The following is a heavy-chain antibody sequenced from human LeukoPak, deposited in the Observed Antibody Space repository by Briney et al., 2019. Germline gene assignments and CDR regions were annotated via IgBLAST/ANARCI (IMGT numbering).Heavy chain of an antibody. CDR3: AKSRVGYDY. CDR1: GFTFSSYA. V-gene: IGHV3-23*01. Sequence: PGGSLRLSCAASGFTFSSYAMSWARQAPGKGLEWVSAVSSSGGNTYYADSVKGRFAISRDNSKNTLYLQMNSLRAEDTAVYYCAKSRVGYDYWGQGTLVTVSS. D-gene: IGHD5-12*01. CDR2: VSSSGGNT. J-gene: IGHJ4*02.